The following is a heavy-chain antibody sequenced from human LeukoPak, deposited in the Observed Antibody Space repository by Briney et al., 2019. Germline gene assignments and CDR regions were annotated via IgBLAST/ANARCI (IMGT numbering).Heavy chain of an antibody. CDR1: GFPFSSYG. Sequence: GGSLRLSCAASGFPFSSYGINWVRKAPAKGLEWVALISYDGSNEYYADSVKGRFTISRDNSKNTLYMQMNSLRAEDTAVYYCAKSSDLLTGYYSYFEYWGHGTLVTVAS. CDR3: AKSSDLLTGYYSYFEY. V-gene: IGHV3-30*18. J-gene: IGHJ4*01. D-gene: IGHD3-9*01. CDR2: ISYDGSNE.